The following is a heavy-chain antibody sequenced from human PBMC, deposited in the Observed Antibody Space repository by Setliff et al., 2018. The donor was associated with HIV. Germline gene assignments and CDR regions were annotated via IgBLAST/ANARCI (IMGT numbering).Heavy chain of an antibody. CDR3: TTDRWSGIFTGMGDY. D-gene: IGHD3-3*01. Sequence: PGESLKISCAASGFTFNNAWMTWVRQAPGKGLEWVGHIKSKTDGGTTDYAAPVKGRFSISRDDSKNMLYLQMNSLKAEDTAVYYCTTDRWSGIFTGMGDYWGQGTLVTVSS. CDR1: GFTFNNAW. V-gene: IGHV3-15*01. J-gene: IGHJ4*02. CDR2: IKSKTDGGTT.